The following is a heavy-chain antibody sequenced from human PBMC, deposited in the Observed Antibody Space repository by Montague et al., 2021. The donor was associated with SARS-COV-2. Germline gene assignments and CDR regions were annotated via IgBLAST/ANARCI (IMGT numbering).Heavy chain of an antibody. D-gene: IGHD1-26*01. CDR1: GESFSGFF. CDR3: ATWDPQTLSVISLRGKSATDS. J-gene: IGHJ5*01. V-gene: IGHV4-34*01. Sequence: SETLSLTCAVYGESFSGFFWSWIRQPPGKGLEWIAEINDRGVTNYNYNPSLGSRVTISADTSKNQFSLKLRSVTAADTAVYYCATWDPQTLSVISLRGKSATDSWGQGTLVTVSS. CDR2: INDRGVTNY.